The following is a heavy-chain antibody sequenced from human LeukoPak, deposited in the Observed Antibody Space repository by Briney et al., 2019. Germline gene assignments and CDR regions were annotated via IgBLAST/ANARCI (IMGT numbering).Heavy chain of an antibody. CDR2: ISYDGSNK. D-gene: IGHD2-2*01. Sequence: PGGSLRLSCAASGFTFSSYAMHWVRQAPGKGLEWVAVISYDGSNKYYADSVKGRFTISRDNSKNTLYLQMNSLRAEDTAVYYCARESLLPAARVGAFDIWGQGTMVTVSS. J-gene: IGHJ3*02. V-gene: IGHV3-30*04. CDR1: GFTFSSYA. CDR3: ARESLLPAARVGAFDI.